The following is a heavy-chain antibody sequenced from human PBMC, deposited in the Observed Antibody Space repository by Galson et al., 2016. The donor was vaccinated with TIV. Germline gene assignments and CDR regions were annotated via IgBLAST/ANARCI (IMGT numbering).Heavy chain of an antibody. CDR3: ARSASAGSGWVDP. V-gene: IGHV5-10-1*01. J-gene: IGHJ5*02. Sequence: QSGAEVTKPGESLRISCKASGYSFTNYWITWVRQMPGKGLEWMGRIDSRDSYTNYSPTFEGHVTISTDKSISTAYLQWTSLKASDSATYYCARSASAGSGWVDPWGQGTLVTVSS. CDR2: IDSRDSYT. D-gene: IGHD3-10*01. CDR1: GYSFTNYW.